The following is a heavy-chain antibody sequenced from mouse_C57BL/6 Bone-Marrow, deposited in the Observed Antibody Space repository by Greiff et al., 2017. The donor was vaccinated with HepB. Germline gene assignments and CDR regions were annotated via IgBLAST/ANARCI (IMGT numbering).Heavy chain of an antibody. CDR2: IYPRSGNT. D-gene: IGHD1-1*01. CDR1: GYTFTSYG. CDR3: ARKRDYYGYYFDY. V-gene: IGHV1-81*01. Sequence: QVQLQQSGAELARPGASVKLSCKASGYTFTSYGISWVKQRTGQGLEWIGEIYPRSGNTYYNEKFKGKATLTADNSSSTAYMELRSLTSEDSAVYFCARKRDYYGYYFDYWGQGTTLTVSS. J-gene: IGHJ2*01.